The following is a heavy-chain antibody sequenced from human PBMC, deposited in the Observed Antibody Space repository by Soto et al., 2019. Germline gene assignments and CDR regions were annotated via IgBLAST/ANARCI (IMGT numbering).Heavy chain of an antibody. V-gene: IGHV3-30*18. CDR1: GFTFSSYG. Sequence: QPGGSLRLSCAASGFTFSSYGMHWVRQAPGKGLEWVAVISYDGSNKYYADSVKGRFTISRDNSKNTLYLQMNSLRAEDTAVYYCAKPSDRHAFDIWGQGTMVTV. D-gene: IGHD3-16*02. CDR3: AKPSDRHAFDI. CDR2: ISYDGSNK. J-gene: IGHJ3*02.